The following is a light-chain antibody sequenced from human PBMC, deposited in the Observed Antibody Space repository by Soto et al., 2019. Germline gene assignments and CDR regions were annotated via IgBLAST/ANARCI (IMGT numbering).Light chain of an antibody. CDR3: QQYGSSPHT. Sequence: ILLALSLGTLAFKQGQTATRSCMSSQSVSSSYLAWYQQKPGQAPRLLIYGASSRATGIPDRFSGSGSGTDFTLTISRLEPEDFAVYYCQQYGSSPHTFGRGSKVDIK. CDR1: QSVSSSY. CDR2: GAS. J-gene: IGKJ4*01. V-gene: IGKV3-20*01.